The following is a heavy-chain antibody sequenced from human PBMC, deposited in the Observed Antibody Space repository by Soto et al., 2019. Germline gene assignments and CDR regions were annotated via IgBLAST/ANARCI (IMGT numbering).Heavy chain of an antibody. J-gene: IGHJ4*02. CDR3: ANGRDGYNNLFDY. V-gene: IGHV3-23*01. CDR1: GFTFSSYA. D-gene: IGHD4-4*01. CDR2: ISGSGGST. Sequence: EVQLLESGGGLVQPGGSLRLSCAASGFTFSSYAMSWVRQAPGKGLEWVSAISGSGGSTYYADSVKGRFIISRDNSKNTLYLQMNSLRAEDTAVYYCANGRDGYNNLFDYWGQGTLVTVSS.